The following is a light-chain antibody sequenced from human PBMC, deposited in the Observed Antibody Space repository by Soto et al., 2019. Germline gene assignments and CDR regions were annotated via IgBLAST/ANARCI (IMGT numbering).Light chain of an antibody. Sequence: EIVLTQSPATLAFSPGERSTLSCRASQSVSSSHLAWYQQTPGQAPRLLIYGASSRATGIPDRFSGSGSGTDFTLTISRLEPEDFAVYYCQRYGSSPQTFGQGTKVDIK. J-gene: IGKJ1*01. CDR2: GAS. CDR3: QRYGSSPQT. V-gene: IGKV3-20*01. CDR1: QSVSSSH.